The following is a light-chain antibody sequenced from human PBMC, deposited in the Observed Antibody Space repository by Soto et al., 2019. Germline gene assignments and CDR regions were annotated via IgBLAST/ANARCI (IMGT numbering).Light chain of an antibody. CDR3: SSFTSSSTFV. CDR2: DVS. V-gene: IGLV2-14*03. CDR1: SSDVGRYNY. Sequence: QSALAQPASVSGSRGQSITISCTGTSSDVGRYNYVSWFQQHPGKVPKLIIYDVSNWPSGVSDRFSGSKSGNTASLTISGLQPEDEADYYCSSFTSSSTFVFGTGTKLTV. J-gene: IGLJ1*01.